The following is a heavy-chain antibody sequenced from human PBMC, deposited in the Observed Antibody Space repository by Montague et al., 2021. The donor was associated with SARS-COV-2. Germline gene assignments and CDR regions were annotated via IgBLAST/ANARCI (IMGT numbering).Heavy chain of an antibody. Sequence: SLRLSCAASGFTFNNFAMTWVHQAPGKGLEWVSAISGGGSTTHYADSVKGRFTISRDNSKNTLYLQMSSLRAEDTAIYYCAKEDSGGFYPDYWGQGTLVTVSS. D-gene: IGHD3-22*01. V-gene: IGHV3-23*01. J-gene: IGHJ4*02. CDR3: AKEDSGGFYPDY. CDR2: ISGGGSTT. CDR1: GFTFNNFA.